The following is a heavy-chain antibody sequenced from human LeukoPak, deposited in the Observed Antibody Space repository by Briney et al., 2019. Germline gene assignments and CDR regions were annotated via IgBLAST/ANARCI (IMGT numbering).Heavy chain of an antibody. Sequence: ASVKVSCKASGGTFSSYAISWVRQAPGQGLEWMGGIIPIFGTANYAQKFQGRVTITADESTSTAYMELSSLRSEDTAVYYCASGDIVVVPAATPDLYYYMDVWGKGTTVTVSS. V-gene: IGHV1-69*13. J-gene: IGHJ6*03. CDR1: GGTFSSYA. D-gene: IGHD2-2*01. CDR2: IIPIFGTA. CDR3: ASGDIVVVPAATPDLYYYMDV.